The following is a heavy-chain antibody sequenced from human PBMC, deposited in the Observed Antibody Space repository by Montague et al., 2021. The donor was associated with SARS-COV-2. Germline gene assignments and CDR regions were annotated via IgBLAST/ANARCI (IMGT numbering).Heavy chain of an antibody. CDR3: ARDIWEPEVRSRGWFDP. D-gene: IGHD1-26*01. Sequence: DTLSLTCGVSGGSISDNNWWSCVRQSPETGLEWIGEISLGGHTDYNPSLKSRVTISLDKSKNQFSLTLTSVTAADTAAYYCARDIWEPEVRSRGWFDPWGQGILVTVSS. CDR1: GGSISDNNW. J-gene: IGHJ5*02. CDR2: ISLGGHT. V-gene: IGHV4-4*02.